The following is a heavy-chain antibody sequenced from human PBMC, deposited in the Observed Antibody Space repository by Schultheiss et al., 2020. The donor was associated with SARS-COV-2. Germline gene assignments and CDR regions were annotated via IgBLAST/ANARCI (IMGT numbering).Heavy chain of an antibody. J-gene: IGHJ4*02. CDR3: ARDRVELLWFGELTLFDY. Sequence: GGSLRLSCAASGFTFSSYAMSWVRQAPGKGLEWVSGISWNSGSIGYADSVKGRFTISRDNAKNSLYLQMNSLRAEDTAVYYCARDRVELLWFGELTLFDYWGQGTLVTVSS. V-gene: IGHV3-9*01. CDR1: GFTFSSYA. CDR2: ISWNSGSI. D-gene: IGHD3-10*01.